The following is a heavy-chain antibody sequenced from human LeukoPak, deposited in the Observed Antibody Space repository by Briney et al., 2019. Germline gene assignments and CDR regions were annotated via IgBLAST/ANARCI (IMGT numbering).Heavy chain of an antibody. J-gene: IGHJ4*02. CDR3: TSLIWFGELFPLDY. D-gene: IGHD3-10*01. CDR2: IRSKANSYAT. CDR1: GFTFSGSA. Sequence: GGSLRLSCAASGFTFSGSAMHWVRQASGKGLEWVGRIRSKANSYATAYAASVKGRFTTSRDDSKNTAYLQMNSLKTEDTAVYYCTSLIWFGELFPLDYWGQGTLVTVSS. V-gene: IGHV3-73*01.